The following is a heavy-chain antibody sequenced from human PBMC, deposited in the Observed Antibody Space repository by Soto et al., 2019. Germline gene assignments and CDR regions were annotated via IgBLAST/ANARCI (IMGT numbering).Heavy chain of an antibody. Sequence: SGKVSCKASGSGFISSGIQWVRQAHGQRLEWIGWIVVASGQTNYAQNFRGRVAITRDTSTATAYIELTGLTSEDTAVYFCSADRPDIGVGWWVWGQGTTVTVSS. CDR1: GSGFISSG. D-gene: IGHD2-15*01. V-gene: IGHV1-58*02. CDR2: IVVASGQT. CDR3: SADRPDIGVGWWV. J-gene: IGHJ6*02.